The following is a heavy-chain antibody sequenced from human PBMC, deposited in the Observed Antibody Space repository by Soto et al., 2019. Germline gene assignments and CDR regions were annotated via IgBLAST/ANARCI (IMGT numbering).Heavy chain of an antibody. D-gene: IGHD1-26*01. J-gene: IGHJ6*02. CDR1: GYTFTSYY. Sequence: ASVKVSCKASGYTFTSYYMHWVRQAPGQGLEWMGIINPSGGSTSYAQKFQGRVTMTRDTSTSTVYMELSSLRSEDTAVYYCASKPRVGATPYYYYGMDVSGQGTTV. CDR2: INPSGGST. V-gene: IGHV1-46*01. CDR3: ASKPRVGATPYYYYGMDV.